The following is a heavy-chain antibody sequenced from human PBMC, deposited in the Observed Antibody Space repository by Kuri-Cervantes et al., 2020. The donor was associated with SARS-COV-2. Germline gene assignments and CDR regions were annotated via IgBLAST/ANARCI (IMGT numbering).Heavy chain of an antibody. Sequence: SETLSLTCTVSGGSISSYYWGWIRQPPGKGLEWIGSIYYSGSTYYNPSLKSRVTISVDTSKNQFSLKLSSVTAADTAGYYCARLDGREWLRQRTVARDYYYGMDVWGQGTTVTVSS. CDR1: GGSISSYY. D-gene: IGHD5-12*01. CDR3: ARLDGREWLRQRTVARDYYYGMDV. V-gene: IGHV4-39*01. CDR2: IYYSGST. J-gene: IGHJ6*02.